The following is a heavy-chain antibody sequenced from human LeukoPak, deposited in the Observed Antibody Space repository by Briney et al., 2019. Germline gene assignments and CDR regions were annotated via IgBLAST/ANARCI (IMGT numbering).Heavy chain of an antibody. Sequence: SETLSLTCTVSGGSISSYYWSWIRQPPGKGLEWIGYIYYSGSTNYNPSLKSRVTISVNTSKNQFSLKLSSVTAADTAVYYCARHARGVYYDSSGYLGYWGQGTLDTVSS. V-gene: IGHV4-59*08. CDR3: ARHARGVYYDSSGYLGY. J-gene: IGHJ4*02. D-gene: IGHD3-22*01. CDR2: IYYSGST. CDR1: GGSISSYY.